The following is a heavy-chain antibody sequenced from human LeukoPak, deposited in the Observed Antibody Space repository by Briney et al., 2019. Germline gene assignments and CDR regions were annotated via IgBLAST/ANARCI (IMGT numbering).Heavy chain of an antibody. CDR1: GFTFSSYA. V-gene: IGHV3-23*01. Sequence: PGGSLRLSCAASGFTFSSYAMSWVRQAPGKGLEWVSGISGSGGSTYYADSVKGRFTISRDNSKNTLYLRMNSLRAEDTAVYYCAKERGYSSSPIDYWGQGTLVTVSS. CDR3: AKERGYSSSPIDY. CDR2: ISGSGGST. D-gene: IGHD6-6*01. J-gene: IGHJ4*02.